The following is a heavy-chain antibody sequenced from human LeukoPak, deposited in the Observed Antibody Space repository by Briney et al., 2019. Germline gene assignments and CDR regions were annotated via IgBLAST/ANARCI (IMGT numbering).Heavy chain of an antibody. V-gene: IGHV3-23*01. CDR3: AKVPPTEYYYDSSGYLDY. CDR2: ISGTGGST. J-gene: IGHJ4*02. CDR1: GFTFSSYA. D-gene: IGHD3-22*01. Sequence: GGSLRLSCAASGFTFSSYAMNWVRQAPGKGLEWVSVISGTGGSTYYADSVKGRFTISRDNSKNTLYLQMNSLRGEDTAVYYCAKVPPTEYYYDSSGYLDYWGQGTLVTVSS.